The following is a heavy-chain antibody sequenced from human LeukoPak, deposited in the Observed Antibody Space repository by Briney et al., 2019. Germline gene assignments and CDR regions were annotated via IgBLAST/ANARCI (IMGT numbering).Heavy chain of an antibody. D-gene: IGHD3-16*02. CDR2: ISSSSSYI. CDR1: GFTFSSYS. V-gene: IGHV3-21*01. CDR3: ARSRGADDIVFDY. J-gene: IGHJ4*02. Sequence: GGSLRLSCAASGFTFSSYSMNWVRQAPGKGLEWVSSISSSSSYIYYADSVKGRFTISRDNAKNSLYLQMNSLRAEDTAVYYCARSRGADDIVFDYWGQGTLVTVSS.